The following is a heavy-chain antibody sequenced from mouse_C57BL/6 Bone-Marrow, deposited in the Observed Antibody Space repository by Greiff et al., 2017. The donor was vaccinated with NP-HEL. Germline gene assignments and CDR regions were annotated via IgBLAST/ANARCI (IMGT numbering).Heavy chain of an antibody. CDR2: IHPNSGST. V-gene: IGHV1-64*01. D-gene: IGHD1-1*01. CDR1: GYTFTSYW. CDR3: ASYYGSSAMDY. J-gene: IGHJ4*01. Sequence: VKLQQPGAELVKPGASVKLSCKASGYTFTSYWMHWVKQRPGQGLEWIGMIHPNSGSTNYNEKFKSKATLTVDKSSSTAYMQLSSLTSEDSAVYYCASYYGSSAMDYWGQGTSVTVSS.